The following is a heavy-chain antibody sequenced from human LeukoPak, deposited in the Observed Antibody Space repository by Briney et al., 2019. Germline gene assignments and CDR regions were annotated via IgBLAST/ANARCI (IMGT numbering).Heavy chain of an antibody. CDR3: ARDSYGDANFDS. CDR2: IQSAGNT. D-gene: IGHD4-17*01. V-gene: IGHV3-53*01. CDR1: GFTFSSYE. J-gene: IGHJ4*02. Sequence: GGSLRLSCAASGFTFSSYEMNWVRQAPGKGLEWVSMIQSAGNTYYADSVKGRFTISRDISKNAVYLQMNSLRAEDTAVYYCARDSYGDANFDSWGQGTLVTVSS.